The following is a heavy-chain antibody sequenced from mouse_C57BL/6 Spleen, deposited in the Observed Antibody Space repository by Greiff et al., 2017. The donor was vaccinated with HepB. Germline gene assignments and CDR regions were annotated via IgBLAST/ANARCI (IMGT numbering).Heavy chain of an antibody. CDR2: INPSSGYT. V-gene: IGHV1-7*01. Sequence: QVQLQQSGAELAKPGASVKLSCTASGYTFTSYWMHWVKQRPGQGLEWIGYINPSSGYTKYNQKFKDKATMTADKSSSTAYMQLRSLTYEDSAVYYCARVDYNDLGSMDYWGQGTSVTVSS. D-gene: IGHD2-13*01. CDR1: GYTFTSYW. J-gene: IGHJ4*01. CDR3: ARVDYNDLGSMDY.